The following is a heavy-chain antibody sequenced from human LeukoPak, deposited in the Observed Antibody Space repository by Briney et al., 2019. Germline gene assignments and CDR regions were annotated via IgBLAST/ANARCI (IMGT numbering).Heavy chain of an antibody. J-gene: IGHJ4*02. D-gene: IGHD3-22*01. CDR1: GFTFSSYA. CDR2: ISSNGGST. V-gene: IGHV3-64*01. CDR3: ASGADDSSGYYSLPNDY. Sequence: GGSLRLSCAASGFTFSSYAMHWVRQAPGKGLEYVSAISSNGGSTYYANSVKGRFTISRDNSKNTLYLQMGSLRAEDMAVDYCASGADDSSGYYSLPNDYWGQGTLVIVSS.